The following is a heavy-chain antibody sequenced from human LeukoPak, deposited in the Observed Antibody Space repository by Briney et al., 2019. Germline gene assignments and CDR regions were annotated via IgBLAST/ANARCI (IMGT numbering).Heavy chain of an antibody. D-gene: IGHD2-2*02. CDR1: GFTFSSYS. CDR2: ISSSSSYI. CDR3: ATDSRDIVVVPAAILDAFDI. Sequence: GGSLRLSCAAFGFTFSSYSMNWVRQAPGKGLEWVSSISSSSSYIYYADSVKGRFTISRDNAKNSLYLQMNSLRAEDTAVYYCATDSRDIVVVPAAILDAFDIWGQGTMVTVSS. V-gene: IGHV3-21*01. J-gene: IGHJ3*02.